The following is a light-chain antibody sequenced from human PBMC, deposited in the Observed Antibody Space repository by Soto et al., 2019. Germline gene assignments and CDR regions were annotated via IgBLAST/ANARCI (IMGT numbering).Light chain of an antibody. CDR1: QYFGTR. V-gene: IGKV3-11*01. CDR2: YTS. CDR3: QQYNNWPLT. J-gene: IGKJ5*01. Sequence: EIVLTQSPATLSSSPGETATLSCRASQYFGTRLAWYQHKPGQAPRLLIYYTSNRATGIPARFSGSGSGTDFTLTVSRLEPEDFAVYYCQQYNNWPLTFGQGTRLEIK.